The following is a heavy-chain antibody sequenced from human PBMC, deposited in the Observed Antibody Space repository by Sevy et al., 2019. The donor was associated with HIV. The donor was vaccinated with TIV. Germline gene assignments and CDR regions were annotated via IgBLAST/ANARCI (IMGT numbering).Heavy chain of an antibody. CDR2: IIPIFRTA. CDR1: GGTFSSYA. D-gene: IGHD2-2*01. CDR3: ARYCSCTSCYHWFDP. Sequence: AAVKVSCKASGGTFSSYAISWVGQAPGQGLEWMGGIIPIFRTANYAQKFQGRVTITADESTSTAYMELSSLRSVDTAVYYCARYCSCTSCYHWFDPWGQGTQVSVSS. V-gene: IGHV1-69*13. J-gene: IGHJ5*02.